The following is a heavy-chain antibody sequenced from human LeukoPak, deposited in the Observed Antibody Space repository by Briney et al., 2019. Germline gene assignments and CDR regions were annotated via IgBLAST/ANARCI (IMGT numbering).Heavy chain of an antibody. CDR2: GSESGGT. Sequence: SETLSLTCAVYGGSFSHYYWSWIRQPPGKGLEWIGEGSESGGTKFNPSLKSRVTISADTSKNQFSLKLNSVTAADTAVYYCAKNGQSGFSFDPWGQGTLVTVSS. CDR3: AKNGQSGFSFDP. J-gene: IGHJ5*02. CDR1: GGSFSHYY. V-gene: IGHV4-34*01. D-gene: IGHD3-3*01.